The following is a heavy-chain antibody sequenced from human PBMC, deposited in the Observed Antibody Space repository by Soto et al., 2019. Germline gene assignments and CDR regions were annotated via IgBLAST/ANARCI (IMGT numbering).Heavy chain of an antibody. CDR1: GYTLTELS. CDR3: ATAWDPYSGTYGYFDY. J-gene: IGHJ4*02. CDR2: FDPEDGET. D-gene: IGHD1-26*01. V-gene: IGHV1-24*01. Sequence: ASVKVSCKVSGYTLTELSMHWVRQAPGKGLEWMGGFDPEDGETIYAQKFQGRVTMTEDTSTDTAYMELSSLRSEDTAVYYCATAWDPYSGTYGYFDYWGQGTLVTVSS.